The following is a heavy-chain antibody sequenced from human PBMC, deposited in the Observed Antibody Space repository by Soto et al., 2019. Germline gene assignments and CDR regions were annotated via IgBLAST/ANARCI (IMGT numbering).Heavy chain of an antibody. D-gene: IGHD3-3*01. CDR1: GFTFSNVV. V-gene: IGHV3-30-3*01. Sequence: QVQLVESGGGVVQPGRSLRVSCSASGFTFSNVVMHWVRQGPGKGLEWVAIISYDGSQKHYADSVKGRFTISRDNSNKTLFLHMNSLRAEDTAVYYCAAMHYNFWSGSVDYWGQGIEVTVSS. J-gene: IGHJ4*02. CDR3: AAMHYNFWSGSVDY. CDR2: ISYDGSQK.